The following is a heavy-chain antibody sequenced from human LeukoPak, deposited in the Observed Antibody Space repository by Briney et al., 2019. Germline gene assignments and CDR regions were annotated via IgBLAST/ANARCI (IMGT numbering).Heavy chain of an antibody. CDR2: INPNSGGT. Sequence: ASVRVSCKASGYTFTGYYMHWVRQAPGQGLEWMGWINPNSGGTNYAQKFQGRVTMTRDTSISTAYMELSRLRSDDTAVYYCARDRVEMATIRAPYFDYWGQGTLVTVSS. J-gene: IGHJ4*02. CDR1: GYTFTGYY. CDR3: ARDRVEMATIRAPYFDY. V-gene: IGHV1-2*02. D-gene: IGHD5-24*01.